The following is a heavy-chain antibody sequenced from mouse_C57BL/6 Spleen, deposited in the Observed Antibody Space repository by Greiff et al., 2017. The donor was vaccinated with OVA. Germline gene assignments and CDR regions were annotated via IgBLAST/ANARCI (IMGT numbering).Heavy chain of an antibody. D-gene: IGHD1-1*01. J-gene: IGHJ2*01. Sequence: VQLKQPGAELVMPGASVKLSCKASGYTFTSYWMHWVKQRPGQGLEWIGEIDPSDSYTNYNQKFKGKSTLTVDKSSRTAYMQLSSLTSEDSAVYYCARGQLRFDYWGQGTTLTVSS. CDR2: IDPSDSYT. V-gene: IGHV1-69*01. CDR1: GYTFTSYW. CDR3: ARGQLRFDY.